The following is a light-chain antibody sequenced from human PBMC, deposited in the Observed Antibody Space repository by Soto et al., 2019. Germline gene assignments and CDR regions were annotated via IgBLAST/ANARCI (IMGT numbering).Light chain of an antibody. CDR2: GAS. Sequence: IVLTQSPGILSLSPGERASLSCGASQSLSSNFLAWYQQKPGQAPRLLIYGASSRATGIPDRFSGTGSETDFTLTISRMEPEDFAVDDCQQYGSSGTFGQGTKVDIK. J-gene: IGKJ1*01. V-gene: IGKV3-20*01. CDR3: QQYGSSGT. CDR1: QSLSSNF.